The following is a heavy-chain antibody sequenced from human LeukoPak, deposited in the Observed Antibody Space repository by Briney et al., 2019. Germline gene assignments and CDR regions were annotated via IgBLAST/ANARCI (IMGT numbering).Heavy chain of an antibody. CDR1: GFTFSSYA. CDR3: ARDDRSGVVVAAFAY. Sequence: GGSLRLSCAASGFTFSSYAMSWVRQAPGKGLEWVSAISGSGGSTYYADSVKGRFTISRDNSTNTLYLQMNSLRAEDTALYFWARDDRSGVVVAAFAYWGQGPRAT. CDR2: ISGSGGST. J-gene: IGHJ4*02. V-gene: IGHV3-23*01. D-gene: IGHD3-22*01.